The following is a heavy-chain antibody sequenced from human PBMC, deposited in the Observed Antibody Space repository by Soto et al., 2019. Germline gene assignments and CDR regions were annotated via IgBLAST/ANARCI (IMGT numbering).Heavy chain of an antibody. D-gene: IGHD3-22*01. J-gene: IGHJ4*02. V-gene: IGHV3-30-3*01. CDR1: GFTFSSYA. Sequence: SLRLSCAASGFTFSSYAMHWVRQAPGKGLEWVAVISYDGSNKYYADSVKGRFTISRDNSKNTLYLQMNSLRAEDTAVYYCARDYSGYCPDYWGQGTLVTVSS. CDR2: ISYDGSNK. CDR3: ARDYSGYCPDY.